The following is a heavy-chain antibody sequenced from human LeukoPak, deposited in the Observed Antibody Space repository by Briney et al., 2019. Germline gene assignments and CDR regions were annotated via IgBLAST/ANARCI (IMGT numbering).Heavy chain of an antibody. CDR3: SLLWFGELLRADSYLIDY. V-gene: IGHV3-23*01. CDR1: GFTFSSFA. CDR2: ICTGGNT. J-gene: IGHJ4*02. Sequence: GGSLRLSCAASGFTFSSFAVSWVRQAPGRGLEWVSVICTGGNTHYADSVKGRFTISRDISKNTVYLQMNSLRAEDTAVYYCSLLWFGELLRADSYLIDYWGQGIRVTVSS. D-gene: IGHD3-10*01.